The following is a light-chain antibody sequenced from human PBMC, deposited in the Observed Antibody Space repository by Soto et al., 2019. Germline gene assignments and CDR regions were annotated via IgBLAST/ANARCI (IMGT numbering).Light chain of an antibody. CDR1: QSVSSY. CDR2: DAS. V-gene: IGKV3-11*01. J-gene: IGKJ4*02. CDR3: QQRDNWPLT. Sequence: EILMTQRPPPLCLPPGETGTPSRAASQSVSSYLAWYQQKPGQAPRLLIYDASNRATGIPARFTGSGSGTDFTLTISNLEPEDFAVYYCQQRDNWPLTFGGGTKV.